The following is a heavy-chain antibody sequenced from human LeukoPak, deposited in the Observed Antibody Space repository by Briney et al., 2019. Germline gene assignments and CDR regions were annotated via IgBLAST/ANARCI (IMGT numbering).Heavy chain of an antibody. Sequence: SETLSLTCNVSGGSISSSSHYWDWIRQPPGEGLEWIGSIYYSGSTYYNPSLKSRVTISVDTSKNQFSLKLTSVTAADTAIYYCARDVDGLGIDYWGQGALVTVSS. CDR3: ARDVDGLGIDY. CDR1: GGSISSSSHY. V-gene: IGHV4-39*07. D-gene: IGHD3/OR15-3a*01. CDR2: IYYSGST. J-gene: IGHJ4*02.